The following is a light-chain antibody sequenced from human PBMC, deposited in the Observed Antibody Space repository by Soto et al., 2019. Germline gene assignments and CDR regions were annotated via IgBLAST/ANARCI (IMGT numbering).Light chain of an antibody. CDR2: DVT. V-gene: IGLV2-11*01. J-gene: IGLJ2*01. Sequence: QSVLPQPRSVSGSPGQSVTISCTGTISDVAGYNYVSCYQHHPGKAPKLLISDVTKRPSWVPDRVSGSKSGSTAFLTISERQCEDEADYYCSSYAGSNHLVFGGGTKGTV. CDR1: ISDVAGYNY. CDR3: SSYAGSNHLV.